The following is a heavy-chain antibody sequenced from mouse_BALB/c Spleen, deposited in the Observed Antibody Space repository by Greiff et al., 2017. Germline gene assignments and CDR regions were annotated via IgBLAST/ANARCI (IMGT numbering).Heavy chain of an antibody. CDR3: ARDLSGTGYAMDY. CDR1: GFTFSSYA. Sequence: EVKLMESGGGLVKPGGSLKLSCAASGFTFSSYAMSWVRQSPEKRLEWVAEISSGGSYTYYPDTVTGRFTISRDNAKNTLYLEMSSLRSEDTAMYYCARDLSGTGYAMDYWGQGTSVTVSS. CDR2: ISSGGSYT. J-gene: IGHJ4*01. D-gene: IGHD4-1*01. V-gene: IGHV5-9-4*01.